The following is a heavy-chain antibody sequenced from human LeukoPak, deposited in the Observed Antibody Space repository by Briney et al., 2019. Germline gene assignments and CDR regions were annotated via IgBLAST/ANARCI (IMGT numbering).Heavy chain of an antibody. CDR3: ASQNDYGGNCFFEY. CDR2: IKQDGSEK. V-gene: IGHV3-7*01. CDR1: GFTFSSYW. Sequence: GGSLRLSCAASGFTFSSYWVSWVRRAPGKGLEWVANIKQDGSEKYYVDSVKGRFTISRDNAKSSLYLQMNSLRAEDTAVYYCASQNDYGGNCFFEYWGQGTLVTVSS. J-gene: IGHJ4*02. D-gene: IGHD4-23*01.